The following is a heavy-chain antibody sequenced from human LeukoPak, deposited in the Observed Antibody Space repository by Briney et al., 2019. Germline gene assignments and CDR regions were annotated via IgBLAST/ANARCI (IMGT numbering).Heavy chain of an antibody. D-gene: IGHD2-21*02. V-gene: IGHV3-33*08. J-gene: IGHJ4*02. Sequence: GGSLRLSCSVSGFTFSSHDMHWVRQAPGKGLEWVAVIWYDGSNKYYADSVKGRFTISRDNSKNTLYLQMNSLRAEDTAVYYCAREGRCGGDCYYDYWGQGTLVTVSS. CDR1: GFTFSSHD. CDR3: AREGRCGGDCYYDY. CDR2: IWYDGSNK.